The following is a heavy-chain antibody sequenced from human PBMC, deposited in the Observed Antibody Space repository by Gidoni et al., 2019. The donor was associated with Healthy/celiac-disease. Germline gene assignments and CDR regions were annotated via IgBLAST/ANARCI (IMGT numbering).Heavy chain of an antibody. CDR3: AREDSSEGWFDP. Sequence: SSYAMHWVRQAPGKGLEWVAVISYDGSNKYYADSVKGRFTISRDNSKNTLYLQMNSLRAEDTAVYYCAREDSSEGWFDPWGQGTLVTVSS. J-gene: IGHJ5*02. CDR1: SSYA. CDR2: ISYDGSNK. V-gene: IGHV3-30-3*01. D-gene: IGHD6-19*01.